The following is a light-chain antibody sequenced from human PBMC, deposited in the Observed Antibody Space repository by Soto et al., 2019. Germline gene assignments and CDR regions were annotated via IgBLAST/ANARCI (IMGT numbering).Light chain of an antibody. V-gene: IGLV1-47*02. CDR3: AAFDDSLRAWV. J-gene: IGLJ3*02. Sequence: QPVLTQPPSASGTPGQRVTISCSGSSSNIGTNYVYWYQQLPGTAPKLLIYSNNQRPSGVPDRFSGSKSGTSASLAISGLRSEDEADYYCAAFDDSLRAWVFGGGTQLTVL. CDR2: SNN. CDR1: SSNIGTNY.